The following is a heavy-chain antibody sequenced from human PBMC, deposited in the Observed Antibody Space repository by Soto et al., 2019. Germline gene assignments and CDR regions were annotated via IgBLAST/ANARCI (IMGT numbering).Heavy chain of an antibody. V-gene: IGHV3-7*01. CDR2: IKQDGSEK. J-gene: IGHJ4*02. CDR1: GFTFSSYW. CDR3: ARVPRGLWFGELLLYFDY. Sequence: GGSLRLSCAASGFTFSSYWMSWVRQAPGKGLEWVANIKQDGSEKYYVDSVKGRFTISRDNAKNSLYLQMNSLRAEDTAVYYCARVPRGLWFGELLLYFDYWGQGTLVTVSS. D-gene: IGHD3-10*01.